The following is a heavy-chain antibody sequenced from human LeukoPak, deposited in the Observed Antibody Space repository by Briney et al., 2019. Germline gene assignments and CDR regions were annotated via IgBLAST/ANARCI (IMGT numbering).Heavy chain of an antibody. V-gene: IGHV3-30*02. CDR3: AKDGCSSTSCYEDYYYYYMDV. CDR1: GFTFSSYG. Sequence: GESLRLFCEASGFTFSSYGMHWVRQAPGKGLEWVAFIRYDGSNKYYADSVKGRFTISRDNSKNTLYLQMNSLRAEDTAVYYCAKDGCSSTSCYEDYYYYYMDVWGKGTTVTVSS. CDR2: IRYDGSNK. D-gene: IGHD2-2*01. J-gene: IGHJ6*03.